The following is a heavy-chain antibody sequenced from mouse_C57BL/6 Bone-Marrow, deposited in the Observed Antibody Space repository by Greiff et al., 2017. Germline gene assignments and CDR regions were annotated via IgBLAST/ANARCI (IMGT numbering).Heavy chain of an antibody. Sequence: QVQLQQPGAELVKPGASVKMSCKASGYTFTSYWITWVKQRPGQGLEWIGDIYPGSGSTNYNEKFKSKATLTVDTSSSTAYIQLSSLTSEDSAVFYCARALLVHSWVFDYGGQGTRVTVSA. CDR2: IYPGSGST. V-gene: IGHV1-55*01. D-gene: IGHD2-10*01. CDR1: GYTFTSYW. CDR3: ARALLVHSWVFDY. J-gene: IGHJ3*01.